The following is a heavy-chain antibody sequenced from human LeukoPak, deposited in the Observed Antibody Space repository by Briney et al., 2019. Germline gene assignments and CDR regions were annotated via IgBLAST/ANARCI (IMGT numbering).Heavy chain of an antibody. CDR2: INWIGGRT. CDR1: GFTFDDYG. D-gene: IGHD2-2*01. J-gene: IGHJ4*02. Sequence: GGSLRLSCEASGFTFDDYGMSWVRQAPGKGLEWVSGINWIGGRTGYAHPVQGRFTISRDNAKNSLYLQMNSLRAEDTALYYCARDSTDCSSTSCYDLSFDYWGQGTLVTVSS. V-gene: IGHV3-20*04. CDR3: ARDSTDCSSTSCYDLSFDY.